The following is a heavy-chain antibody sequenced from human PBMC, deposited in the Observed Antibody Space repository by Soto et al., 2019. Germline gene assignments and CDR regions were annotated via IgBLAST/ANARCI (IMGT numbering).Heavy chain of an antibody. J-gene: IGHJ6*02. CDR3: ATPNPLIAVAGFRPGTYGMDV. D-gene: IGHD6-19*01. V-gene: IGHV1-3*01. CDR1: GYAFTSYA. CDR2: INAGNGNT. Sequence: GASVEVCSKESGYAFTSYAMHWLRHAQGQRLEWMGWINAGNGNTRYSQKFQGRVTITRDTSASTAYMELSSLRSEDTAVYYCATPNPLIAVAGFRPGTYGMDVWGHGTTVTVSS.